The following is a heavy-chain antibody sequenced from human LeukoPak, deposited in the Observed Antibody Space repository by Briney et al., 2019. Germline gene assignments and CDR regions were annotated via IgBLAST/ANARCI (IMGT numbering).Heavy chain of an antibody. J-gene: IGHJ4*02. D-gene: IGHD6-25*01. Sequence: SETLSLTCTVSGGSIRSYYWNWIRQPAGKGLEWIGRIYSSGSTYYNPTLKSRVSMSVDTSKNQFSLRLSSVTAADTAVYYCAGEPGIATARQPHCFDYWGQGSLVTVSS. CDR3: AGEPGIATARQPHCFDY. CDR1: GGSIRSYY. V-gene: IGHV4-4*07. CDR2: IYSSGST.